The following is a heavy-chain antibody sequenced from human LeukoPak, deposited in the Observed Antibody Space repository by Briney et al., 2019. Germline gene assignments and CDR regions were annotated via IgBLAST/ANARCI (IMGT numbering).Heavy chain of an antibody. V-gene: IGHV1-18*01. CDR3: ARDRVGDNWNYRNYYDILTGYYASFDY. J-gene: IGHJ4*02. D-gene: IGHD3-9*01. CDR2: ISAYNGNT. Sequence: GASVKVSCKASGYTFTSYGISWVRQAPGQGLEWMGWISAYNGNTNYAQKLQGRVTMTTDTSTSTAYMELRSLRSDNTAVYYCARDRVGDNWNYRNYYDILTGYYASFDYWGQGTLVTVSS. CDR1: GYTFTSYG.